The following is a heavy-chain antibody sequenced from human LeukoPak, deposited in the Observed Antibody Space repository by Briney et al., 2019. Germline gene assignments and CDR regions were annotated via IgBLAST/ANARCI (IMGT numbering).Heavy chain of an antibody. CDR1: GGSFSGYY. CDR3: ASRYCSGGSCASDAFDI. Sequence: SETLSLTCAAYGGSFSGYYWSWIRQPPGKGLEWIGEITHSGSTNYNPSLKSRVTISVDTSKNQFSLKLSSVTAADTAVYYCASRYCSGGSCASDAFDIWGQGTMVTVSS. V-gene: IGHV4-34*01. D-gene: IGHD2-15*01. CDR2: ITHSGST. J-gene: IGHJ3*02.